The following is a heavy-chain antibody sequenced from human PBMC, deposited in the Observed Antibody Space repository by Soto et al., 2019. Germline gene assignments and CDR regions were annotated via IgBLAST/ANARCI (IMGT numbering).Heavy chain of an antibody. D-gene: IGHD2-8*02. CDR3: ASRPEGGVLDY. Sequence: SVKVPCNASGYTFTCYYMHWVRQAPGQGLEWMGWINPHSGGTNYAQKIQGRVTMTRDTYISTAYMELSRLRSDDTAVYYCASRPEGGVLDYWGQGTLVTVSS. V-gene: IGHV1-2*02. J-gene: IGHJ4*02. CDR2: INPHSGGT. CDR1: GYTFTCYY.